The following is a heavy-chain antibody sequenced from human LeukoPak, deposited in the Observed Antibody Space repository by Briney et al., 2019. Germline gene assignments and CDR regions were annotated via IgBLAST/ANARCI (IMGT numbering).Heavy chain of an antibody. CDR1: GGTFSSYA. D-gene: IGHD2-2*01. CDR3: ATYCSSANCYIWGYYFDY. J-gene: IGHJ4*02. CDR2: IIPISGTA. Sequence: SVKVSCKASGGTFSSYAISWVRQAPGQGLEWMGGIIPISGTANYAQKFQGRVTITADESTSTAYMELSSLRSEDTAIYYCATYCSSANCYIWGYYFDYWGQGTLVTVSS. V-gene: IGHV1-69*13.